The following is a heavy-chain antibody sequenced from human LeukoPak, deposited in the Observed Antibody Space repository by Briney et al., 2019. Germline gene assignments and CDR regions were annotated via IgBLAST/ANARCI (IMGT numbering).Heavy chain of an antibody. J-gene: IGHJ5*02. V-gene: IGHV4-59*12. CDR2: IYYSGST. D-gene: IGHD3-10*01. CDR3: ARDRRVRGDNYNWFDP. CDR1: GGSISSYY. Sequence: SETLSLTCTVSGGSISSYYWSWIRQPPGKGLEWIGYIYYSGSTNYNPSLKSRVTISVDTSKNQFSLKLSSVTAADTAVYYCARDRRVRGDNYNWFDPWGQGTLVTVSS.